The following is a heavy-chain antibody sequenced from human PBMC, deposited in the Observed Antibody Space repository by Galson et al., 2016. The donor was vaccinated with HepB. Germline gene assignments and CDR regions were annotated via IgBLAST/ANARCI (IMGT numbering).Heavy chain of an antibody. Sequence: SETLSLTCGVNGGHFSGYFWTWIRQTPGKGLEWLGEINHRENSNYNPSLPSRVAISVHSSKYQFSLQLNSVTAADTAVYYCARRSPISPGAIDVWGQGTMVTVSS. CDR3: ARRSPISPGAIDV. D-gene: IGHD2-2*02. CDR2: INHRENS. J-gene: IGHJ3*01. CDR1: GGHFSGYF. V-gene: IGHV4-34*01.